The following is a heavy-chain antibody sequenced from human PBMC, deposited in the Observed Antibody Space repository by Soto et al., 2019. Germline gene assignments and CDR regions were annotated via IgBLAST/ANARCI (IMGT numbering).Heavy chain of an antibody. Sequence: SVKVSCKASGGTFSSYAISWVRQAPGQGLEWMGGIIPIFGTANYAQKFQGRVTITADESTSTAYMELRSLSSEDTAVYYCARRGIAAAGTLNWFDPWGQGTLVSVSS. CDR1: GGTFSSYA. D-gene: IGHD6-13*01. CDR2: IIPIFGTA. CDR3: ARRGIAAAGTLNWFDP. J-gene: IGHJ5*02. V-gene: IGHV1-69*13.